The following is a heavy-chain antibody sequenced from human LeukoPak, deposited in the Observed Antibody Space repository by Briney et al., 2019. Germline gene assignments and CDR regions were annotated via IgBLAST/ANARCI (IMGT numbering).Heavy chain of an antibody. D-gene: IGHD6-6*01. J-gene: IGHJ4*02. CDR1: GGSISSYY. Sequence: PSETLSLTCTVSGGSISSYYWSWIRQPPGKGLEWIGYIYYSGSTNYSPSLKSRVTISVDTSKNQFSLKLSSVTAADTAVYYCARGYSSSSPFGYWGQGTLVTVSS. V-gene: IGHV4-59*01. CDR3: ARGYSSSSPFGY. CDR2: IYYSGST.